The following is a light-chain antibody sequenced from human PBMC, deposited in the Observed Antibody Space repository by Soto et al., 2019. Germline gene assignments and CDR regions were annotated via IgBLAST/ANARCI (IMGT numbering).Light chain of an antibody. CDR3: QQYNNWPRT. Sequence: EMVMTQSPATLSVSPGERATLSCRASQSVSSNLAWYQQKPGQAPRLLIYGASTRATGIPARFSGSGSGTEFTLTISSLQSEDFAVYYCQQYNNWPRTSGQGTKLEIK. V-gene: IGKV3-15*01. CDR1: QSVSSN. CDR2: GAS. J-gene: IGKJ2*01.